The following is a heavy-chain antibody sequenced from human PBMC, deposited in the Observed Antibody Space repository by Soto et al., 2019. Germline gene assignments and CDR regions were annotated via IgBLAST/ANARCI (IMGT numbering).Heavy chain of an antibody. CDR2: IKQDGSEK. Sequence: GGSLRLSCAASGFTFSSYWMSWVRQAPGKGLEWVANIKQDGSEKYYVDSVKGRFTISRDNAKNSLYLQMNSLRAEDTAVYYCARDQVFGSDYYYYYMDVWGKGTTVTVSS. CDR3: ARDQVFGSDYYYYYMDV. CDR1: GFTFSSYW. V-gene: IGHV3-7*01. D-gene: IGHD3-10*01. J-gene: IGHJ6*03.